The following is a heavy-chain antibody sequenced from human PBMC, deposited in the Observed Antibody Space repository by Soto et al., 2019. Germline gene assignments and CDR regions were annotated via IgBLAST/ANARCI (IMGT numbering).Heavy chain of an antibody. J-gene: IGHJ4*02. Sequence: PGGSLRLSCAASGFTFSSYGMHWVRQAPGKGLEWVAVIWYDGSNKYYADSVKGRFTISRDNSKYTLYLQMDSLRAEDTAEYYCAKDLISDSRGILDIWGQGTLVTVSS. CDR3: AKDLISDSRGILDI. CDR1: GFTFSSYG. D-gene: IGHD2-15*01. V-gene: IGHV3-33*06. CDR2: IWYDGSNK.